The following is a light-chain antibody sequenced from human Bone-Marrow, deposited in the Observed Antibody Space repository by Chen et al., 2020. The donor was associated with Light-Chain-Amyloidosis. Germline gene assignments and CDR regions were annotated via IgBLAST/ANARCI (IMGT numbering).Light chain of an antibody. J-gene: IGLJ1*01. Sequence: QSALTQPASASGSPGQSITIPCPGTSSDVGGDNHVSWYQQHPDKAPKLMIYEVTNRPSWVPDRFSGSKSDNTASLTISGLQTEDEADYFCSSYTITNTLVFGSGTRVTVL. CDR3: SSYTITNTLV. CDR2: EVT. CDR1: SSDVGGDNH. V-gene: IGLV2-14*01.